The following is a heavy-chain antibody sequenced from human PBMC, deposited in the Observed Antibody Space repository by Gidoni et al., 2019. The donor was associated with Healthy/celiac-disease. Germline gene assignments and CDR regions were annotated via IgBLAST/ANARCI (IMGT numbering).Heavy chain of an antibody. CDR2: IIPIFGTA. CDR1: GGTFRSYA. J-gene: IGHJ6*02. V-gene: IGHV1-69*01. Sequence: QVQLVQSGAEVKKPGSSVKVSCKASGGTFRSYAISWVRQAPGQGLEWKGGIIPIFGTANYAQKFQGRVTITADESTSTAYMELSSLRSEDTAVYYCARNWLDYYYYYGMDVWGQGTTVTVSS. CDR3: ARNWLDYYYYYGMDV. D-gene: IGHD3-9*01.